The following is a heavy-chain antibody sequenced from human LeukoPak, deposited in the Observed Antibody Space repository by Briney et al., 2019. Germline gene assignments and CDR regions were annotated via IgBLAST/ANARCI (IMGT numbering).Heavy chain of an antibody. CDR1: GGSISSYY. CDR2: IYYGGST. CDR3: AGGDYDSSGAGTDY. Sequence: PSETLSLTCTVSGGSISSYYWSWIRQPPGKGLEWIGYIYYGGSTNYNPSLKSRVTISVDTSKNQFSLKLSSVTAADTAVYYCAGGDYDSSGAGTDYWGQGTLVTVSS. V-gene: IGHV4-59*01. D-gene: IGHD3-22*01. J-gene: IGHJ4*02.